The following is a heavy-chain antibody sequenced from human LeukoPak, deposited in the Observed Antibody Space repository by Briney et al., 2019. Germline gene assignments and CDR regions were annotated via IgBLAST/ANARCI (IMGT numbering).Heavy chain of an antibody. V-gene: IGHV3-53*01. CDR3: ARGDCTNGVCYTGGFDY. D-gene: IGHD2-8*01. CDR2: IYSGGST. CDR1: GFTVSSNY. Sequence: PGGSLRLSCAASGFTVSSNYVSWVRQAPGKGLEWVSVIYSGGSTYYADSVKGRFTISGGNSKNTLYLQMNSLRAEDTAVYYCARGDCTNGVCYTGGFDYWGQGTLVTVSS. J-gene: IGHJ4*02.